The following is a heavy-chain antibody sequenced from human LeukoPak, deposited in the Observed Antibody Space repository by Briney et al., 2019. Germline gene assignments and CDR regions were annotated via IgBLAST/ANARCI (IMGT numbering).Heavy chain of an antibody. Sequence: GGSLRLSCAASGFTFSAYAMGWVRQAPGKGVEWFSAISGSGGDTYYAEFVKGRFTISRDNSKNTLYLQMNSLRAEDTAVHYCAKGRYCSAGSCYGWHAFDIWGQGTMVTVSS. CDR2: ISGSGGDT. D-gene: IGHD2-15*01. CDR3: AKGRYCSAGSCYGWHAFDI. CDR1: GFTFSAYA. J-gene: IGHJ3*02. V-gene: IGHV3-23*01.